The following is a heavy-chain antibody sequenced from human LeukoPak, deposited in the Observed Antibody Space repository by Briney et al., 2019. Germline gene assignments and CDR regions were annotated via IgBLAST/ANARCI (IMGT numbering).Heavy chain of an antibody. CDR1: GFTFSSYA. CDR2: ISYDGSNK. D-gene: IGHD6-13*01. J-gene: IGHJ4*02. CDR3: ARKGLAAAGCDY. Sequence: GGSLRLSCVASGFTFSSYAMHWVRQAPGKGLEGGAVISYDGSNKYYADSVKGRFTISRDNSKNTLYLQMNSLRAEDTAVYYCARKGLAAAGCDYWGQGTLVTVSS. V-gene: IGHV3-30*16.